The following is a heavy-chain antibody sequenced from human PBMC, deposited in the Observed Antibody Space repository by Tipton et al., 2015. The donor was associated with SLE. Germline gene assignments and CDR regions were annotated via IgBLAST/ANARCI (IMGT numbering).Heavy chain of an antibody. CDR1: GGSISSYY. Sequence: TLSLTCTVSGGSISSYYWSWIRQPPGKGLEWIGYIYYSGSTNYNPSLKSRVTISVDTSKNQFSLKLSSVTAADTAVYYCASGRAVAGGDYFDYWGRGTLVTVSS. D-gene: IGHD6-19*01. J-gene: IGHJ4*02. V-gene: IGHV4-59*01. CDR3: ASGRAVAGGDYFDY. CDR2: IYYSGST.